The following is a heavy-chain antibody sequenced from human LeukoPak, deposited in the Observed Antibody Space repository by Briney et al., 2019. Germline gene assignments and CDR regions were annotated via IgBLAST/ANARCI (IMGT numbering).Heavy chain of an antibody. V-gene: IGHV4-59*01. D-gene: IGHD3-10*01. Sequence: SETLSLTCTVSGGSISSYYWSWIRQPPGKGLEWIGYIYYSGSTNYNPSLKSRVTISVDTSKNQFSLKLSSVTAADTAVYYCARGITTVRGAEPYYFDYWGQGTLVTVSS. CDR3: ARGITTVRGAEPYYFDY. J-gene: IGHJ4*02. CDR1: GGSISSYY. CDR2: IYYSGST.